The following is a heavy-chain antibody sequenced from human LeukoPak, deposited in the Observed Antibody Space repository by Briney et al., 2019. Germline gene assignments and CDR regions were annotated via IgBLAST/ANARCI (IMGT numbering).Heavy chain of an antibody. CDR3: ARGRATVTTRWFDP. V-gene: IGHV1-8*03. J-gene: IGHJ5*02. CDR1: GYAFTSYD. CDR2: MNPNSGNT. D-gene: IGHD4-11*01. Sequence: GASVKVSCKTSGYAFTSYDINWVRQATGQGLEWMGWMNPNSGNTGYAQKFQGRVTITRNTSISTAYMELSSLRSEDTALYYCARGRATVTTRWFDPWGQGTLVTVSS.